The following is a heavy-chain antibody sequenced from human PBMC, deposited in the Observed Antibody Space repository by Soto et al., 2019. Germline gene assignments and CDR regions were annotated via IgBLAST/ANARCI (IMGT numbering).Heavy chain of an antibody. J-gene: IGHJ6*03. CDR2: ISGSGGST. CDR3: AKFSCSSTSCYYYYYYYYMDF. V-gene: IGHV3-23*01. D-gene: IGHD2-2*01. CDR1: GFTFSSYA. Sequence: GGSLRLSCAASGFTFSSYAMSWVRQAPGKGLEWVSAISGSGGSTYYADSVKGRFTISRDNSKNTLYLQMNSLRAEDTAVYYCAKFSCSSTSCYYYYYYYYMDFWGKGTTVTVSS.